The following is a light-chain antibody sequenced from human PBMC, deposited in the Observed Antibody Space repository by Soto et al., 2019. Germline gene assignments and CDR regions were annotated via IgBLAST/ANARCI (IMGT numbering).Light chain of an antibody. V-gene: IGKV3-20*01. Sequence: EIGLTQSPATLSLSPGERATLSCRASQSVSSYLAWYQQKPGQAPRLLIFAASSRASGIPDRFSGSGSGTDFTLTISRLEPEDFALFYCQYHGSSPITFGQGTRLE. J-gene: IGKJ5*01. CDR3: QYHGSSPIT. CDR1: QSVSSY. CDR2: AAS.